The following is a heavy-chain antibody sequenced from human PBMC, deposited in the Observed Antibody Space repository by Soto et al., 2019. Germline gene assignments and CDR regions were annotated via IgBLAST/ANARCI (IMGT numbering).Heavy chain of an antibody. J-gene: IGHJ5*02. V-gene: IGHV4-59*01. CDR2: IYYSGST. CDR3: ARVSRFGWFDP. D-gene: IGHD3-3*01. Sequence: SETLSLTCTVSGGSISSYYWSWIRQPPGKGLEWIGYIYYSGSTNYNPSLKSRVTISVDTSKDQFSLKLSSVTAADTAVYYCARVSRFGWFDPWGQGTLVTVSS. CDR1: GGSISSYY.